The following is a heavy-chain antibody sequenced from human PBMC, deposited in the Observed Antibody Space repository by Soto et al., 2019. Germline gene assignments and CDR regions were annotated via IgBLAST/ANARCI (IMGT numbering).Heavy chain of an antibody. V-gene: IGHV3-23*01. CDR2: ISGSGGST. CDR3: AKFGTMVRGVIMHYYYYYGMDV. D-gene: IGHD3-10*01. CDR1: GFTFRSYA. J-gene: IGHJ6*02. Sequence: SCAASGFTFRSYAMSWVRQAPGKGLEWVSAISGSGGSTYYADSVKGRFTISRDNSKNTLYLQMNSLRAEDTAVYYCAKFGTMVRGVIMHYYYYYGMDVWGQGTTVTVSS.